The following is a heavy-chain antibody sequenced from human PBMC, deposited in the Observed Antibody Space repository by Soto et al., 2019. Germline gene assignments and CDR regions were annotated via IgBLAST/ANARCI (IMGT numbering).Heavy chain of an antibody. CDR2: IYHSGST. V-gene: IGHV4-38-2*01. CDR1: GYSISSGYY. Sequence: SETLFLTCAVSGYSISSGYYWGWIRQPPGKGLEWIGSIYHSGSTYYNPSLKSRVTISVDASKNQFSLKLSSVTAADTAVYYCARGIIAARQNFDYWGQGTLVTVSS. J-gene: IGHJ4*02. D-gene: IGHD6-6*01. CDR3: ARGIIAARQNFDY.